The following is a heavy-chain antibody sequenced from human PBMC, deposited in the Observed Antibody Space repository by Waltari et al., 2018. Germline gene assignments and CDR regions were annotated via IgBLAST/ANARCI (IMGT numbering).Heavy chain of an antibody. CDR3: AREWAGFGDYGIDY. D-gene: IGHD4-17*01. CDR1: GFAVSSHY. V-gene: IGHV3-66*02. Sequence: EVQLVESGGGWVQPGGSLRLSCSASGFAVSSHYMSWVRQAPRKGLEWISVIYAGGSTYYADSVKGRFTISRDNSKNMLFLQMNSLRPEDTAMYFCAREWAGFGDYGIDYWGQGSLVTVSS. CDR2: IYAGGST. J-gene: IGHJ4*02.